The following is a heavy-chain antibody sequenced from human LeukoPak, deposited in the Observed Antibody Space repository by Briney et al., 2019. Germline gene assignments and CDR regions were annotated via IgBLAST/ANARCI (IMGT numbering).Heavy chain of an antibody. Sequence: PSETLSLTCTVSGASINSYYLSWIRQPPGKGLEWIGCIYDSGSTDYNPSLKSRVTISVDTSKNQFSLKLTSVTAADTAMYYCARTSSSWLWGQGTLVTVSS. CDR3: ARTSSSWL. J-gene: IGHJ4*02. CDR1: GASINSYY. D-gene: IGHD6-13*01. CDR2: IYDSGST. V-gene: IGHV4-59*01.